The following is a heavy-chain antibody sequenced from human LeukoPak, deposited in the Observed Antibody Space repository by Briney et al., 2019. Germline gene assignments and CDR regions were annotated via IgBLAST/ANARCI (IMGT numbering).Heavy chain of an antibody. V-gene: IGHV4-61*05. CDR1: GGSISSSSYY. CDR2: IYYSGST. J-gene: IGHJ6*02. Sequence: SETLSLTCTVSGGSISSSSYYWGWIRQPPGKGLEWIGYIYYSGSTNYNPSLKSRVTISVDTSKNQFSLKLSSVTAADTAVYYCARLSGYSYGYDYYYYDMDVWGQGTTVTVSS. D-gene: IGHD5-18*01. CDR3: ARLSGYSYGYDYYYYDMDV.